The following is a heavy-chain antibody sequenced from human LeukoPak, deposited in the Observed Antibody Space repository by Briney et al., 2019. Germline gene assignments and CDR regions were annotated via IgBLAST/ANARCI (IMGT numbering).Heavy chain of an antibody. V-gene: IGHV1-2*02. J-gene: IGHJ1*01. D-gene: IGHD3-22*01. CDR3: TRGYYDSSDFEYFHH. Sequence: GASVKVSCRAFGYSFIGYFMHWVRQAPGQGLEWMGWINPNSGGTNFAQRFQDRVTMTRDMSISTAYMELSRLRSDDTAIYYCTRGYYDSSDFEYFHHWGQGTLVTVSS. CDR1: GYSFIGYF. CDR2: INPNSGGT.